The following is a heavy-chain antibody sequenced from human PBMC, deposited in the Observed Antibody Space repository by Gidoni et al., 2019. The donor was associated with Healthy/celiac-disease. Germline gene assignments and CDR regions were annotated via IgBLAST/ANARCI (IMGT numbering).Heavy chain of an antibody. D-gene: IGHD6-19*01. CDR3: ARVAANSGWPEYFQH. CDR1: GYPFTGYY. V-gene: IGHV1-2*02. CDR2: INPKRGGT. J-gene: IGHJ1*01. Sequence: QVQLVQSGAAVKTPAASVKVSFKASGYPFTGYYMHWVLQSPGQGLEWMGWINPKRGGTNYAQKFQGRVTMTRDKSIRTAYMELSRLRSDDTAVYYCARVAANSGWPEYFQHWGQGTLVTVSS.